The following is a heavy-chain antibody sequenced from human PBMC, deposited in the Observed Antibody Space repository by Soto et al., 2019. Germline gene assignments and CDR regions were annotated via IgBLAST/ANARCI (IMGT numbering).Heavy chain of an antibody. J-gene: IGHJ6*02. CDR1: GYTFTSYG. V-gene: IGHV1-18*04. D-gene: IGHD6-13*01. CDR3: ARDSHSSSWSSFYYYYYGMDV. Sequence: QVQLVQSGAEVKKPGASVKVSCKASGYTFTSYGISWVRQAPGQGLEWMGWISAYNGNTNYAQKLQGRVTMTTDTSTNTAYMELRSLRSDDTAVYYCARDSHSSSWSSFYYYYYGMDVWGQGTTVTVSS. CDR2: ISAYNGNT.